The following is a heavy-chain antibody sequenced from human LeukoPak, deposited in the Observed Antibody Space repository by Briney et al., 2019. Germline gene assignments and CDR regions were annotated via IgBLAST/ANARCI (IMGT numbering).Heavy chain of an antibody. V-gene: IGHV3-33*01. D-gene: IGHD3-10*01. CDR1: GFTFRSYG. Sequence: GGSLRLSCVVSGFTFRSYGMHWVRQAPGKGLEWVAIIWNDGSNKYYADSVKGRFTISRDDSKNTVYLQMNSLRAEDTAVYYCARVGSGTYYNWPHDYWGQGTLVTVSS. J-gene: IGHJ4*02. CDR3: ARVGSGTYYNWPHDY. CDR2: IWNDGSNK.